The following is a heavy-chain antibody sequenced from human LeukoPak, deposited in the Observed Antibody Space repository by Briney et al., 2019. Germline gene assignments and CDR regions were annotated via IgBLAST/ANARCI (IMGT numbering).Heavy chain of an antibody. D-gene: IGHD6-13*01. CDR1: GLTFDDYA. CDR3: AKGLEQQLVPDFDY. Sequence: GRSLRLSCAASGLTFDDYAMHWVRQAPGKGLEWVSGISWNSGSIGYADSVKGRFTISRDNAKNSLYLQMNSLRAEDMALYYCAKGLEQQLVPDFDYWGQGTLVTVSS. V-gene: IGHV3-9*03. CDR2: ISWNSGSI. J-gene: IGHJ4*02.